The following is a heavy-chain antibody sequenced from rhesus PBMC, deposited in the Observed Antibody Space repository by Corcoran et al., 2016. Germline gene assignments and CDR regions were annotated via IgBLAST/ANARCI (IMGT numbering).Heavy chain of an antibody. V-gene: IGHV3S5*01. CDR1: GFTFSSYG. D-gene: IGHD6-25*01. CDR3: AKDGGAAGDFDY. J-gene: IGHJ4*01. CDR2: INSGEANT. Sequence: EVQLVESGGGLVQPGGSLRLSCAASGFTFSSYGMHWVRQPPGKGLEWVSDINSGEANTYYADSVKGRFTLSRDDSRDTLALQMNSLGAEDTAVYYCAKDGGAAGDFDYWGQGVLVTVSS.